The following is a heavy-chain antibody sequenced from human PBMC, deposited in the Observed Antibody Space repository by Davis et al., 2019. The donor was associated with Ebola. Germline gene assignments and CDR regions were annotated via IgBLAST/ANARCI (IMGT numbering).Heavy chain of an antibody. D-gene: IGHD3-10*01. CDR1: GYSFTSYG. Sequence: GESLKISCKGSGYSFTSYGISWVRQAPGQGLEWMGWISAYNGNTNYAQKLQGRVTMTTDTSTSTAYMELRSLRSDDTAVYYCARGITMVRGVTWFDPWGQGTLVTVSS. V-gene: IGHV1-18*01. CDR2: ISAYNGNT. CDR3: ARGITMVRGVTWFDP. J-gene: IGHJ5*02.